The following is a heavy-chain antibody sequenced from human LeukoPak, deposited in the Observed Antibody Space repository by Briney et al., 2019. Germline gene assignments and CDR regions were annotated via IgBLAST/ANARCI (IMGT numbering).Heavy chain of an antibody. J-gene: IGHJ4*02. CDR3: ARQKMAAVGTGHDY. CDR1: GGSISSSSYY. CDR2: IYYTGST. D-gene: IGHD6-13*01. V-gene: IGHV4-39*01. Sequence: SETLSLTCTVSGGSISSSSYYWGWIRQPPGKGLEWIGSIYYTGSTYDNPSLQSRVTISVDTSKNQFSLKLSSVTASDTAVYHCARQKMAAVGTGHDYWGQGTLVTVSS.